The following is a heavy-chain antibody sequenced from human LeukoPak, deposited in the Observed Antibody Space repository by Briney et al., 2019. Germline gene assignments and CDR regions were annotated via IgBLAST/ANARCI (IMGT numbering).Heavy chain of an antibody. CDR3: ARARRDAFDI. Sequence: SQTLSLTCTVSGGSISSGSYYWSWIRQPAGKGLEWIGRIYTSGSTNYNPSLKSRVTISVDTSKNQFPLKLSSVTAADTAVYYCARARRDAFDIWGQGTMVTVSS. V-gene: IGHV4-61*02. J-gene: IGHJ3*02. CDR1: GGSISSGSYY. CDR2: IYTSGST.